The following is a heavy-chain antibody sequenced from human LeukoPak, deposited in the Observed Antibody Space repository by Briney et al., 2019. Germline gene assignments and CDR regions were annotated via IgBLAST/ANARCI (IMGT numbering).Heavy chain of an antibody. Sequence: LSGGSLRLSCAASGFTFSSYGMHWVRQAPGKGLEWVAFIRYDGSNKYYADSVKGRFTISRDNAKNSLYLQMNSLRAEDTAVYYCARGQGTMVRGVPRPIDYWGQGTLVTVSS. V-gene: IGHV3-30*02. J-gene: IGHJ4*02. CDR2: IRYDGSNK. CDR1: GFTFSSYG. D-gene: IGHD3-10*01. CDR3: ARGQGTMVRGVPRPIDY.